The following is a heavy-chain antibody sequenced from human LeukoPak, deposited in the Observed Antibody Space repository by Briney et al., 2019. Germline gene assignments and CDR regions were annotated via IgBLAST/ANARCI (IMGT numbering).Heavy chain of an antibody. V-gene: IGHV3-7*03. J-gene: IGHJ4*02. CDR3: AKDSSGWYPSSQLAFDY. Sequence: GGSLRLSCAASGFTFGSYWMTWVRQAPGKGLEWVANIKQDGSEKYYVDSVKGRFAISRDNAKNSLYLQMNSLRAEDTALYYCAKDSSGWYPSSQLAFDYWGQGTLVTVSS. CDR1: GFTFGSYW. CDR2: IKQDGSEK. D-gene: IGHD6-19*01.